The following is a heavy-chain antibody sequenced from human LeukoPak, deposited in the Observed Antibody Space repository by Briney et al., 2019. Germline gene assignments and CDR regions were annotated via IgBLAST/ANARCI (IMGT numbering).Heavy chain of an antibody. CDR1: GGSISSGGYY. CDR2: IYYSGST. V-gene: IGHV4-31*03. J-gene: IGHJ4*02. D-gene: IGHD7-27*01. CDR3: ARDVGLGTYFDY. Sequence: SETLSLTCTVSGGSISSGGYYWRWIRQHPGKGLEWIGYIYYSGSTYYNPSLKSRITISVDTSKNQFSLKLSSVTAADTAVYYCARDVGLGTYFDYWGQGTLVTVSS.